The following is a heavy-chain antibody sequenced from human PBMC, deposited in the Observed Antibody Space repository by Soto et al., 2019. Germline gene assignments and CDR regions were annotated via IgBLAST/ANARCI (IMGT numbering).Heavy chain of an antibody. CDR1: GGTFSSYA. V-gene: IGHV1-69*12. CDR3: ARSSGVVAATPRFDP. CDR2: IIPIFGTA. Sequence: QVQLVQSGAEVKKPGSSVKVSCKASGGTFSSYAISWVRQAPGQGLEWMGGIIPIFGTANYAQKFQGRVTSXXDXSXXTAYMELSSLRSEDTAVYYCARSSGVVAATPRFDPWGQGTLVTVSS. D-gene: IGHD2-15*01. J-gene: IGHJ5*02.